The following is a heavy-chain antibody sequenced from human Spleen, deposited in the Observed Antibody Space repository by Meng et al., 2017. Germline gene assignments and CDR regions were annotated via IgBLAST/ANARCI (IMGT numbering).Heavy chain of an antibody. J-gene: IGHJ4*02. V-gene: IGHV4-34*01. Sequence: QLHVLHWGEALLKPSETLCRGCVVSGGYFGDHYGRWLRQPPGKGLEWIGENNHSGSTNYNPPLESRVTISVDTSQNNLSLKLSSVTAADAALYYCARGPTTMAHYFDYWGQGTLVTVSS. CDR3: ARGPTTMAHYFDY. CDR1: GGYFGDHY. CDR2: NNHSGST. D-gene: IGHD4-23*01.